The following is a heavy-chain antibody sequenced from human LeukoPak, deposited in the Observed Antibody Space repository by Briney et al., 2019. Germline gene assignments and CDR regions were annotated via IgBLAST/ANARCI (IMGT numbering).Heavy chain of an antibody. D-gene: IGHD3-9*01. CDR1: GGSISGYY. CDR2: INYSGST. V-gene: IGHV4-59*01. Sequence: SETPSLTCTVSGGSISGYYWSWIRQPPGKGLEWIGYINYSGSTNYNPSLKSRVTISLDTSKSQFSLKLTSVTAADTAVFFCARYFDWPWAFDIWGLGTMVTVSS. CDR3: ARYFDWPWAFDI. J-gene: IGHJ3*02.